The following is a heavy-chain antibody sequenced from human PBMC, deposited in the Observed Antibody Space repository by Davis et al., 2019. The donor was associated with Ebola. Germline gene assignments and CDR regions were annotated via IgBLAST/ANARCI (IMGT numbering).Heavy chain of an antibody. J-gene: IGHJ4*02. CDR2: ISSDGSNK. Sequence: GGSLRLSCAASGFTFSSYSMNWVRQAPGKGLEWVAVISSDGSNKYYADSVKGRFTISRDNSKNTLYLQMNSLRAEDTAVYYCARENEGHFDYWGQGTLVTVSS. CDR1: GFTFSSYS. CDR3: ARENEGHFDY. D-gene: IGHD1-1*01. V-gene: IGHV3-30*03.